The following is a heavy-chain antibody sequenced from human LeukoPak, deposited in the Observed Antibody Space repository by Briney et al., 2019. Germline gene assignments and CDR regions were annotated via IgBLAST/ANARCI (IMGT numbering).Heavy chain of an antibody. V-gene: IGHV1-69*13. Sequence: ASVKVSCKASGGTFSSYAISWVRQAPGQGSEWKGGIIPIFGTANYAKKFQGRVTITADESTRTPYMELSSLRSEDTAVYYCARWSFLTGPSFPQTWFDPWGQGTLVTVSS. CDR1: GGTFSSYA. CDR2: IIPIFGTA. CDR3: ARWSFLTGPSFPQTWFDP. J-gene: IGHJ5*02. D-gene: IGHD3-9*01.